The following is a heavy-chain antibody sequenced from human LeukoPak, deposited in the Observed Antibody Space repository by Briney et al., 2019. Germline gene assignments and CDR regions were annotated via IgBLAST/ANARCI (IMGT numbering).Heavy chain of an antibody. V-gene: IGHV3-23*01. J-gene: IGHJ3*02. Sequence: PGGSLRLSCAASGFTVSGNYMSWVRQAPGKGLEWVSAISGSGGSTYYADSVKGRFTISRDNSKNTLYLQMNSLRAEDTAVYYCAKHVDTAMVTAFDIWGQGTMVTVSS. CDR1: GFTVSGNY. CDR2: ISGSGGST. D-gene: IGHD5-18*01. CDR3: AKHVDTAMVTAFDI.